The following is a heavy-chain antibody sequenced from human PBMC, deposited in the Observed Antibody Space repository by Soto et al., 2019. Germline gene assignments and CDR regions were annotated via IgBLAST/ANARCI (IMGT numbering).Heavy chain of an antibody. CDR1: GYSFTSYA. Sequence: ASVKVSCKASGYSFTSYAMHWVRQAPGQRLEWMGWINAGNGNTKYSQKFQGRVTITRDNSASTAYMELSSLISEDTALYYCARVYVSSTSCYYYYGMDVWRQGTTVTVAS. CDR2: INAGNGNT. D-gene: IGHD2-2*01. V-gene: IGHV1-3*01. CDR3: ARVYVSSTSCYYYYGMDV. J-gene: IGHJ6*02.